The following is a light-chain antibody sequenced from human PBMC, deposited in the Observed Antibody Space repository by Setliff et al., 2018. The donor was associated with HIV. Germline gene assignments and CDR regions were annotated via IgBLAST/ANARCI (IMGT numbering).Light chain of an antibody. CDR3: TSYLSNTTLGI. J-gene: IGLJ1*01. CDR1: SSDVGGYNY. CDR2: DVS. Sequence: QSALTQPASVSGSPGQSITISCSGTSSDVGGYNYVSWYQQHPGKAPKLMIYDVSNRPSGVSNRFSGSKSGNTASLTISGLQAEDEADYYCTSYLSNTTLGIFGTGTKV. V-gene: IGLV2-14*03.